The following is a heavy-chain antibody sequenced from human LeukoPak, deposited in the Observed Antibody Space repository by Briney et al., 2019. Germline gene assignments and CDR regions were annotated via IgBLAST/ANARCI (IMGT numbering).Heavy chain of an antibody. CDR3: AKGSYYDSSGSFYFDY. Sequence: GGSLRLSCVASGFPFSSYWMTWVRQAPGKGLEWVSGISGSGDNTYYADSVKGRFTISRDNSKNTLYVQVNSLGTEDTAAYYCAKGSYYDSSGSFYFDYWGQGTLVTVSS. CDR1: GFPFSSYW. J-gene: IGHJ4*02. V-gene: IGHV3-23*01. D-gene: IGHD3-22*01. CDR2: ISGSGDNT.